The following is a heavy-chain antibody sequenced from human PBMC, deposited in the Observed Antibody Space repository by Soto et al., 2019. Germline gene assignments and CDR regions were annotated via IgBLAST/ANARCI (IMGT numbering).Heavy chain of an antibody. CDR1: GASISSSTYY. D-gene: IGHD2-2*01. J-gene: IGHJ4*02. V-gene: IGHV4-39*01. Sequence: SETLSLTCTVSGASISSSTYYWAWIRQPPGKGLEWIGRIYYSGSAYYNPSLKSRVTISVDTSKNQFSLKLSSVTAADTAVYYCSGYCGSTACPTFYDYWGQGTLVTVSA. CDR2: IYYSGSA. CDR3: SGYCGSTACPTFYDY.